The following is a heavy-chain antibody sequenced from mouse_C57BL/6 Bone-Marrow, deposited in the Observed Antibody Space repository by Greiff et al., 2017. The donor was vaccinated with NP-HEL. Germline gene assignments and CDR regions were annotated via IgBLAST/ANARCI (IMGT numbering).Heavy chain of an antibody. Sequence: EVKLQESGAELVKPGASVKLSCTASGFNIKDYYMHWVKQRTEQGLEWIGRIDPEDGETKYAPKFQGKATIPADTSSNTAYLQLSSLTSEDTAVYYCARDYGSFYYYAMDYWGQGTSVTVSS. D-gene: IGHD1-1*01. CDR2: IDPEDGET. J-gene: IGHJ4*01. CDR1: GFNIKDYY. CDR3: ARDYGSFYYYAMDY. V-gene: IGHV14-2*01.